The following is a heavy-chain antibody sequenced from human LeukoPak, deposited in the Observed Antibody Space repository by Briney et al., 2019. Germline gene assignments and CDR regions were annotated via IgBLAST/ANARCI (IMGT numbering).Heavy chain of an antibody. D-gene: IGHD3-22*01. CDR2: IYFSGST. J-gene: IGHJ3*02. CDR3: ARHPEPTYYHDSRSI. CDR1: GDSISTNTYY. V-gene: IGHV4-39*01. Sequence: KPSETLSLTCTVSGDSISTNTYYWGWIRQPPGKGLEWIGSIYFSGSTYYNPSLKSRVTISADTSKTLFPLKLTSVTAADTAVYYCARHPEPTYYHDSRSIWGQGTMVTVSS.